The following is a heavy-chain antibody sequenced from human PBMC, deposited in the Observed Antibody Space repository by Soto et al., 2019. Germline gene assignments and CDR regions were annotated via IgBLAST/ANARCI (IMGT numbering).Heavy chain of an antibody. V-gene: IGHV3-30-3*01. CDR3: ARDPSHSSGWFDYYGMDV. Sequence: QVQLVESGGGVVQPARSLRLSCAASGFTFSSYAMHWVRQAPGKGLEWVAVISYDGSNKYYADSVKGRFTISRDNSKNTLYLQMNSLRAEDTAVYYCARDPSHSSGWFDYYGMDVWGQGTTVTVSS. D-gene: IGHD6-19*01. CDR1: GFTFSSYA. J-gene: IGHJ6*02. CDR2: ISYDGSNK.